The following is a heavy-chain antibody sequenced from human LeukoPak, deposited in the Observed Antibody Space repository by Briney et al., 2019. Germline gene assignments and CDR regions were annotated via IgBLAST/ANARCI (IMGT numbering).Heavy chain of an antibody. J-gene: IGHJ3*02. D-gene: IGHD3-3*01. Sequence: GRSLRLSCAASGFTFSSYGMHWVRQAPGKGLEWVAVISYDGSNKYYADSVKGRFTISRDNSKNTLYLQMNSLRAEDTAVYYCAKGLSAYYDFWSGPHDAFDIWGQGTMVTVSS. CDR3: AKGLSAYYDFWSGPHDAFDI. CDR2: ISYDGSNK. V-gene: IGHV3-30*18. CDR1: GFTFSSYG.